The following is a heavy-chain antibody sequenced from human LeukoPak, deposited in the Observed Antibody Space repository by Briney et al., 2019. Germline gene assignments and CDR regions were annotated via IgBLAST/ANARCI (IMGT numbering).Heavy chain of an antibody. Sequence: SVKVSCKASGGTFYRYAISWVRQAPGQGLEWMGGIAPIFGTPNYAQNFQGRVTITTDESTSTAYMELSSLRSDDTAVYYCASHFRSNHYYFYYMDVWGTGTTVTVSS. D-gene: IGHD3-16*02. CDR1: GGTFYRYA. J-gene: IGHJ6*03. CDR2: IAPIFGTP. V-gene: IGHV1-69*05. CDR3: ASHFRSNHYYFYYMDV.